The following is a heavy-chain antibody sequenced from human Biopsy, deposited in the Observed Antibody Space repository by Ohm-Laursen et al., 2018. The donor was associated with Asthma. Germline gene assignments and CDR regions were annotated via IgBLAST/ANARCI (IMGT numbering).Heavy chain of an antibody. CDR2: ISSSSSTI. D-gene: IGHD5-18*01. J-gene: IGHJ4*02. Sequence: GSLRLSCAASGFTFSSYSMNWVRQAPGKGLEWVSYISSSSSTIYYADSVKGRFTISRDNAKNSLYLQMNRLRDEDTAVYYCARFKSGLRFGYGGVVDYWGQGTLVTVSS. CDR1: GFTFSSYS. CDR3: ARFKSGLRFGYGGVVDY. V-gene: IGHV3-48*02.